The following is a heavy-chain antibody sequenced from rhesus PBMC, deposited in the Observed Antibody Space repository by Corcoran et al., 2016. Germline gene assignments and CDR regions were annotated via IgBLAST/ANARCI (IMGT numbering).Heavy chain of an antibody. Sequence: QLQLQESGPGLVKPSETLSVACAVSGGSTSSSYWSWIRQAPGKGLEWLGCIYGSGSSTNYNTSLKSRVTPSVDTPKNQPSLKLSSVTTADTAVYYCARDPDIVLDIWGQGVLVTVSS. CDR3: ARDPDIVLDI. CDR2: IYGSGSST. CDR1: GGSTSSSY. J-gene: IGHJ4*01. V-gene: IGHV4-169*02. D-gene: IGHD2-2*01.